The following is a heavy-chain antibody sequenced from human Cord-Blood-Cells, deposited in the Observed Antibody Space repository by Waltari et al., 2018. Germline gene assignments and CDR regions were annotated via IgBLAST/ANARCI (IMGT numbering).Heavy chain of an antibody. Sequence: QVQLVQSGAEVKKPGASVKVSCKASGYTFTSYDINWVRQATGQGLEWIGGRNPNSGNTGYAQKFQGRVTITRNTAISTAYMELSSLRSEDTAVYYCARVVPAALNWFDPWGQGTLVTVSS. CDR3: ARVVPAALNWFDP. V-gene: IGHV1-8*03. J-gene: IGHJ5*02. D-gene: IGHD2-2*01. CDR2: RNPNSGNT. CDR1: GYTFTSYD.